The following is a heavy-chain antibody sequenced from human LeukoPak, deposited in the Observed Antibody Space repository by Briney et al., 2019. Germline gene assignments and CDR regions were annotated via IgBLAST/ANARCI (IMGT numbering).Heavy chain of an antibody. CDR3: AKDLHGEVPDYFDY. J-gene: IGHJ4*02. CDR2: ISGSGGTT. D-gene: IGHD3-3*01. Sequence: GGSLRLSCVASGFTFSSFAMGSVRQPPGKGLDWVSGISGSGGTTYYTDSVKGRFTISRDNSKNTLYLQVNSLRAEDPAVYYCAKDLHGEVPDYFDYWGKGSLVTVSS. CDR1: GFTFSSFA. V-gene: IGHV3-23*01.